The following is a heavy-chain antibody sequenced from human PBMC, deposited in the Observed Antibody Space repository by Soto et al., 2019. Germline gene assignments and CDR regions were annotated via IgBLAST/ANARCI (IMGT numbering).Heavy chain of an antibody. V-gene: IGHV3-23*01. CDR1: GFTFSSYA. CDR3: AKDLDIVVVPADIAAFDY. Sequence: GGSLRLSCAASGFTFSSYAMSWVRQAPGKGLEWVSAISGSGGSTYYADSVKGRFTISRDNSKNTLYLQMNSLRAEDTAVYYCAKDLDIVVVPADIAAFDYWGQGTLVTVSS. CDR2: ISGSGGST. D-gene: IGHD2-2*01. J-gene: IGHJ4*02.